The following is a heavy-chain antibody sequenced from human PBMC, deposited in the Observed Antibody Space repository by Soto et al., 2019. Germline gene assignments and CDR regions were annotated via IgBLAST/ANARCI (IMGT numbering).Heavy chain of an antibody. CDR1: GGSIRSGGYY. V-gene: IGHV4-31*03. Sequence: TTETLSLTCTVSGGSIRSGGYYWSWIRQHPGKGLEWIGYIYYSGSTYYNPSLKSRVTISVDTSKNQFSLKLSSVTAADTAVYYCAISIGSWYSSLFDPRRQGPLVTVS. D-gene: IGHD6-13*01. CDR2: IYYSGST. CDR3: AISIGSWYSSLFDP. J-gene: IGHJ5*02.